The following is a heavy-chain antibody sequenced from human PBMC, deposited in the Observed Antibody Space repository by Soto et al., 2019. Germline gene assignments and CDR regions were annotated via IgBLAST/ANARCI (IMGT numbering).Heavy chain of an antibody. J-gene: IGHJ4*02. D-gene: IGHD1-7*01. V-gene: IGHV4-59*01. CDR2: IYYSGST. CDR3: ASYNWNYGSRYFDY. CDR1: GGSISSYY. Sequence: SETLSLTCTVSGGSISSYYWSWIRQPPGKGLEWIGYIYYSGSTNYNPSLKSRVTISVDTSKNQFSLKLSSVTAADTAVYYCASYNWNYGSRYFDYWGQGTLVTVSS.